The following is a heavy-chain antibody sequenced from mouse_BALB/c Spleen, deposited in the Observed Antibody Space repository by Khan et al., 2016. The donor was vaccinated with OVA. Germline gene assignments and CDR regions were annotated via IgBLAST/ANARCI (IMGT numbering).Heavy chain of an antibody. V-gene: IGHV2-9*02. CDR3: ARAFYNGAWVAY. Sequence: QMQLKESGPGLVAPSQTLSITCTVSGFSSSNYGVHWVRQPPGKGLEWLGVIWAGGSTNHNSALMSRLNISKDDSKSNVFLKMNSLQTDDTAMYYCARAFYNGAWVAYWGQGTLVTVSA. CDR1: GFSSSNYG. CDR2: IWAGGST. J-gene: IGHJ3*01. D-gene: IGHD1-3*01.